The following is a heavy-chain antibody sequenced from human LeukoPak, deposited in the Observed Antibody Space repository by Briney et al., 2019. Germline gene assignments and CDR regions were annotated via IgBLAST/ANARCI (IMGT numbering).Heavy chain of an antibody. CDR1: GFTFSSYS. D-gene: IGHD6-13*01. V-gene: IGHV3-21*01. CDR2: ISSSSSYI. Sequence: GGSLRLSCAASGFTFSSYSMNWVRQAPGKGLEWVSSISSSSSYIYYADSVKGRFTVSRDNAKNSLYLQMNSLRAEDTAVYYCARDWPTIAAAGTIPEYFQHWGQGTLVTVSS. CDR3: ARDWPTIAAAGTIPEYFQH. J-gene: IGHJ1*01.